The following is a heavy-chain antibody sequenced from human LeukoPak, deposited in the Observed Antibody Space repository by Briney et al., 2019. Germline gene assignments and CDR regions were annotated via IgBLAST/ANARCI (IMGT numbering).Heavy chain of an antibody. V-gene: IGHV4-39*07. D-gene: IGHD3-10*01. CDR2: IYYSGST. Sequence: SETLSLTCTVSGGSISSSSYYWGWIRQPPGKGLEWIGSIYYSGSTYYNPSLKSRVTISVDTSKNQFSLKLSSVTAADTAVYYCARGFKWFGDFDGHYWGQGTLVTVSS. J-gene: IGHJ4*02. CDR1: GGSISSSSYY. CDR3: ARGFKWFGDFDGHY.